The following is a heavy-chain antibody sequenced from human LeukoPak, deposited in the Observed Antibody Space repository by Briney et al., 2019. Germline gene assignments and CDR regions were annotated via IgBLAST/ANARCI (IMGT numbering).Heavy chain of an antibody. D-gene: IGHD3-3*01. V-gene: IGHV3-23*01. CDR2: ISGSGGST. J-gene: IGHJ4*02. Sequence: GGSLRLSCAASGFTFSDYYMSWIRQAPGKGLEWVSGISGSGGSTWYADSVKGRFTISRDNSKNTLYLQLNSLRAEDTAVYYCAKDDGALRFLESFDYWGQGTLVIVSS. CDR3: AKDDGALRFLESFDY. CDR1: GFTFSDYY.